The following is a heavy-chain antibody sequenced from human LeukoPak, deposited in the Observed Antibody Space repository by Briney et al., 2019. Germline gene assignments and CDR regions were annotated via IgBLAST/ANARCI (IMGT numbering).Heavy chain of an antibody. CDR1: GFTVSSKY. D-gene: IGHD3-10*01. CDR3: ARDRPGSMDV. V-gene: IGHV3-53*01. J-gene: IGHJ6*02. Sequence: GGSLRLSCVASGFTVSSKYMSWVRQAPGKGLEWVSVIYSGGSTYYGESVKGRFTISRDNVKNSLFLQMNSLRAEDTAVYYCARDRPGSMDVWGQGTTVTVSS. CDR2: IYSGGST.